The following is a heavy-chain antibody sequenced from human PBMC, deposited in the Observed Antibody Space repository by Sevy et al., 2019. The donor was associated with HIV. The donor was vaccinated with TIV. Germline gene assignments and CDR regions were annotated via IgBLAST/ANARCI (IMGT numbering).Heavy chain of an antibody. CDR2: ISPVGSDA. J-gene: IGHJ4*02. V-gene: IGHV5-51*01. CDR1: GDTLTNHW. CDR3: ARQAQWGVR. D-gene: IGHD3-10*01. Sequence: GASLKISCRDYGDTLTNHWIGWVRQLPGKGLEYRGVISPVGSDAIYSRSFKGQVPISVDGSITTAYLQWSSLKASDTAVYYCARQAQWGVRWGQGTRVTVSS.